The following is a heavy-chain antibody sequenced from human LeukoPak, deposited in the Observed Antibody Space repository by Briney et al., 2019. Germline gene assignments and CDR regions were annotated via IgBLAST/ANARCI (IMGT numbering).Heavy chain of an antibody. J-gene: IGHJ4*02. CDR1: GFTFSSYE. CDR2: ISSSGSTI. Sequence: GGSLRLSCAASGFTFSSYEMNWVRQAPGKGLEWVSYISSSGSTIYYADSVKGRFTISRDNAKNSLYLQMNSLRAEDTAVYYCARDSLAATFDYWGQGTLVTVSS. CDR3: ARDSLAATFDY. V-gene: IGHV3-48*03. D-gene: IGHD6-6*01.